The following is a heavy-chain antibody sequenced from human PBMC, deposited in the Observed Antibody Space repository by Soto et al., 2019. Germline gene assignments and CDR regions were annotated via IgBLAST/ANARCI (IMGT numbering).Heavy chain of an antibody. CDR3: AHSPWGAAPDY. J-gene: IGHJ4*02. V-gene: IGHV2-5*01. CDR1: GFSVSARGVG. CDR2: IYWNDDK. Sequence: QITLKESGPTLVKPTQTLTLTCTVSGFSVSARGVGVGWIRQPPGKALEWLGIIYWNDDKRYSPSLKSRLTITTDTSKNQVVLTMTNMDPVDTATYYCAHSPWGAAPDYWGQGTLVTVSS. D-gene: IGHD3-16*01.